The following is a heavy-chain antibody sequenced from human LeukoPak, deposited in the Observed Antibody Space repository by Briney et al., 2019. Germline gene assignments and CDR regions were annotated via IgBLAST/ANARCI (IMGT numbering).Heavy chain of an antibody. J-gene: IGHJ5*02. CDR2: INGDGSEE. CDR3: AKDHHDFWGPYNWFDP. V-gene: IGHV3-7*03. Sequence: GGSLRLSCAASGFTFSRTWMSWVRHSPGKGLEWVANINGDGSEEYYVDSVKGRFTISRANARSSLYLQMNSLRGEDTAVYYCAKDHHDFWGPYNWFDPWGQGTLVTVSS. D-gene: IGHD3-3*01. CDR1: GFTFSRTW.